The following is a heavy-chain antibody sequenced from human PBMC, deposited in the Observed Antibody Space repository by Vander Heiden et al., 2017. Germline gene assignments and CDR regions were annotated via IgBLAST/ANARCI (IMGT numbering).Heavy chain of an antibody. CDR3: ARDRAYFDY. V-gene: IGHV4-59*01. J-gene: IGHJ4*02. CDR1: GGSISSDH. Sequence: QVQLQESGPGLVKPSENLSLTCTVSGGSISSDHWSWIRQPPGKGLEWIGYIYYSGSTNYNPSLKSRVTISVDTSKNQFSLKLSSVTAADTAVYYCARDRAYFDYWGQGTLVTVSS. CDR2: IYYSGST.